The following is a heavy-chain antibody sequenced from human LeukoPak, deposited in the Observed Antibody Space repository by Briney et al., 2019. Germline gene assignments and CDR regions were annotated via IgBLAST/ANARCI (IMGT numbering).Heavy chain of an antibody. D-gene: IGHD5-12*01. CDR3: AKLEWPRFAPFDY. J-gene: IGHJ4*02. CDR2: IGGSGGST. CDR1: GFTFSSYA. Sequence: GGSLRLSCAASGFTFSSYAMGWVRQAPGKGLEWVSAIGGSGGSTYYADSVKGRFTISRDNSKNTLYLQMNSLRAEDTAVYYCAKLEWPRFAPFDYWGQGTLVTVSS. V-gene: IGHV3-23*01.